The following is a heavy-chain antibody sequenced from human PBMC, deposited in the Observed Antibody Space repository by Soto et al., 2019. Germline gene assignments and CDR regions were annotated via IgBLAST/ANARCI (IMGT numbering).Heavy chain of an antibody. Sequence: SETLSLTCTVSGGSISRGDYYWSWIRQPPGKGLEWIGYIYYSGSTYYNPSLKSRVTISVDTSKNQFSLKLSSVTAADTAVYYCARGGPATADDCYESSGYYWFDPWGQGTLVTVSS. CDR2: IYYSGST. J-gene: IGHJ5*02. CDR1: GGSISRGDYY. V-gene: IGHV4-30-4*01. CDR3: ARGGPATADDCYESSGYYWFDP. D-gene: IGHD3-22*01.